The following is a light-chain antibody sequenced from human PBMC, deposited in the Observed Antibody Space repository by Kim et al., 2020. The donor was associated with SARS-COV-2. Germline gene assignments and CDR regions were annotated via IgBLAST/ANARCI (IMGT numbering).Light chain of an antibody. V-gene: IGKV1-33*01. CDR1: QDISVY. Sequence: DIQMTQSPSSLSASVGDRVTITCQASQDISVYLNWYQQKPGKAPNLLIHDATNLQTGVPSRFSGSGSGTHFTLTISSLQPEDIATYYCDQYDNLSFGGGTKLGI. CDR2: DAT. J-gene: IGKJ4*01. CDR3: DQYDNLS.